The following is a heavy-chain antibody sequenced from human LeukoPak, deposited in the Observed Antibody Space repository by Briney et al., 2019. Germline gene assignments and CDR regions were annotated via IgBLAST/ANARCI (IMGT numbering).Heavy chain of an antibody. V-gene: IGHV1-69*05. Sequence: SVKVSCKASGGTFSSYAISWARQAPGQGLEWMGGIIPIFGTANYAQKFQGRVTITTDESTSTAYMELSSLRSEDTAVYYCATAIAVAGTGYGYWGQGTLVTVSS. J-gene: IGHJ4*02. CDR1: GGTFSSYA. D-gene: IGHD6-19*01. CDR2: IIPIFGTA. CDR3: ATAIAVAGTGYGY.